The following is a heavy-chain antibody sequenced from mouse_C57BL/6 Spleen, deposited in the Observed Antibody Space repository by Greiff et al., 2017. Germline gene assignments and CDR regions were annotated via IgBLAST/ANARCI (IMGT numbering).Heavy chain of an antibody. CDR2: ISSGSSTI. Sequence: EVKLMESGGGLVKPGGSLKLSCAASGFTFSDYGMHWVRQAPEKGLEWVAYISSGSSTIYYADTVKGRFTISRDNAKNTLFLQMTSLGSEDTAMYYCARDYGSSYFDYWGQGTTLTVSS. D-gene: IGHD1-1*01. CDR3: ARDYGSSYFDY. J-gene: IGHJ2*01. CDR1: GFTFSDYG. V-gene: IGHV5-17*01.